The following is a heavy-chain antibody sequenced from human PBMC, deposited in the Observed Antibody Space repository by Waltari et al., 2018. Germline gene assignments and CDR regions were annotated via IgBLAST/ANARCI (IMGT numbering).Heavy chain of an antibody. CDR1: GDSLSSCGDF. CDR3: SRVRESAGWFDP. CDR2: IYYTGRT. V-gene: IGHV4-39*01. J-gene: IGHJ5*02. Sequence: QLQLQESGPALVKPSETLSLTCTVAGDSLSSCGDFWGWMRQSPGKGLEWVGRIYYTGRTYDNPSLMSRGRISAETSKNQIALNLSSVMAADTAVLYCSRVRESAGWFDPWGQGTLVTVAS. D-gene: IGHD3-10*01.